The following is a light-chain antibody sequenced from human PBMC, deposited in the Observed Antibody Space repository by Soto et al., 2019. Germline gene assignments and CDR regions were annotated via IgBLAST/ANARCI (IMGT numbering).Light chain of an antibody. CDR3: MQALQSLT. CDR2: FGS. J-gene: IGKJ5*01. Sequence: EIVMTQSPLTLPVTPGEPASISCRSSQSLLYNNTYSYLDWYVQKPGQSPQLLIYFGSNRAPGVPDRFRGSGSGTDFTLKINRVEAEDVGTYYCMQALQSLTFGQGTRLEIQ. V-gene: IGKV2-28*01. CDR1: QSLLYNNTYSY.